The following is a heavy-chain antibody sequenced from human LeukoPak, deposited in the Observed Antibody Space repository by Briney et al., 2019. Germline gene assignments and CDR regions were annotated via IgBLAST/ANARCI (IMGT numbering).Heavy chain of an antibody. CDR1: GYTFTTYY. J-gene: IGHJ4*02. CDR3: ALYSSTWY. Sequence: ASVKVSCKASGYTFTTYYIHWVRQAPGQGLEWMGIINPTGGSTTYAQKFQGRVTMTRDTSTSTVFMEVNSLRSEDTAVYYCALYSSTWYWGQGALVTVSS. V-gene: IGHV1-46*01. D-gene: IGHD6-13*01. CDR2: INPTGGST.